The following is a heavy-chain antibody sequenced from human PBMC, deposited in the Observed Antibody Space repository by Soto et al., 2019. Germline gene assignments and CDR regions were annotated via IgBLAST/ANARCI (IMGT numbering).Heavy chain of an antibody. CDR2: VSYDGSNN. CDR3: AKDVRDLRNDYFLDY. Sequence: QVQLVESGGGVVQPGRSLRLSCAASGFTFGSYGMHWVRQTATKGLEWVAVVSYDGSNNYYADSVKGRFTISRDNSKNTLYLQMHRLRTDDTAVYYCAKDVRDLRNDYFLDYWCQGTLVTVSS. CDR1: GFTFGSYG. J-gene: IGHJ4*02. D-gene: IGHD3-16*01. V-gene: IGHV3-30*18.